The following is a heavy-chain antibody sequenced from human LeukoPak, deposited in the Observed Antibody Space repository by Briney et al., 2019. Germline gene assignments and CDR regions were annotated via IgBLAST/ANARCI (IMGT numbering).Heavy chain of an antibody. CDR2: IIPIFGTA. D-gene: IGHD3-22*01. CDR1: GGTFSSYA. CDR3: ARGYYDSSGYYHDRDYYYYMDV. V-gene: IGHV1-69*13. J-gene: IGHJ6*03. Sequence: SVKVSCKASGGTFSSYAISWVRPAPGQGLEWMGGIIPIFGTANYAQKFQGRVTITADESTSTAYMELSSLRSEDTAVYYCARGYYDSSGYYHDRDYYYYMDVWGKGTTVTVSS.